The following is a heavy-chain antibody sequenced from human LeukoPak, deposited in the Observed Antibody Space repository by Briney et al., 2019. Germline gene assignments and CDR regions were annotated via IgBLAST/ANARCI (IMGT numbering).Heavy chain of an antibody. J-gene: IGHJ4*02. D-gene: IGHD3-22*01. CDR2: ISHSSSYI. CDR1: GFTFSSYT. V-gene: IGHV3-21*01. Sequence: GGSLRLSCAASGFTFSSYTMNWVRQAPGKGLEWVSSISHSSSYINYADSVKGRITISRDNAKKSLYLQMNSLRAEDTAVYYCARAVFGYYDVDCWGQGALVTVSS. CDR3: ARAVFGYYDVDC.